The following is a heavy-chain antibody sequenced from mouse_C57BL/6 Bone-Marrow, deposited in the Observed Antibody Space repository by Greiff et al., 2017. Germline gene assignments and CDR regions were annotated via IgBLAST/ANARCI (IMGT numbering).Heavy chain of an antibody. CDR2: INPSSGYT. CDR3: ARLGRYFDV. V-gene: IGHV1-7*01. CDR1: GYTFTSYW. Sequence: SGAELAKPGASVKLSCKASGYTFTSYWMHWVKQRPGQGLEWIGYINPSSGYTKYNQKFKDKAPLTADKSSSTAYMQLSSLTSEDSAVYYCARLGRYFDVWGTGTTVTVSS. D-gene: IGHD4-1*01. J-gene: IGHJ1*03.